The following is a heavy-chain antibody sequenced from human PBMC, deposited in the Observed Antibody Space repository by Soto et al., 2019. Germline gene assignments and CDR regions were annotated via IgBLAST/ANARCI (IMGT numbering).Heavy chain of an antibody. D-gene: IGHD3-3*01. CDR3: ARAEEYDFWSGYYSY. CDR2: INPNSGGT. V-gene: IGHV1-2*02. CDR1: GYTFTGYY. J-gene: IGHJ4*02. Sequence: ASVKVSCKASGYTFTGYYMHWVRQAPGQGLEWMGWINPNSGGTNYAQNFQGRVTMTRDTSISTAYMELSRLRSDDTAVYYCARAEEYDFWSGYYSYWGQGTLVTVS.